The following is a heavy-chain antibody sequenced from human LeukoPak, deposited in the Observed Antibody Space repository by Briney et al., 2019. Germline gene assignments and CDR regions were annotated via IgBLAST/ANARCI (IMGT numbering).Heavy chain of an antibody. V-gene: IGHV3-13*01. D-gene: IGHD5/OR15-5a*01. CDR2: IGTAGDT. Sequence: GGYLRLSCAASGFTFSSYDMHWVRQATGKGLEWVSAIGTAGDTYYPGSVKGRFTISRENAKNSLYLQMNSLRAGDTAVYYCARGVGRGGLLDYWGQGTLVTVSS. J-gene: IGHJ4*02. CDR1: GFTFSSYD. CDR3: ARGVGRGGLLDY.